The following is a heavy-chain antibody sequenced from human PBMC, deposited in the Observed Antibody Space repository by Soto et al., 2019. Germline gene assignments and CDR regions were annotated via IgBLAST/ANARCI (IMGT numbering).Heavy chain of an antibody. CDR1: GYSFTNYG. CDR3: ARDRGVAPPVAGNTHYFYYMDV. J-gene: IGHJ6*03. CDR2: ISAYNGNT. V-gene: IGHV1-18*01. D-gene: IGHD6-19*01. Sequence: QDQLVQSGVEVKKPGASVKVSCKASGYSFTNYGITWVRQAPGEGFEWMGWISAYNGNTNYAQKFQGRANVTPDASTSTAYLELRSLRSDYTAVYYCARDRGVAPPVAGNTHYFYYMDVWGKGTTVTVSS.